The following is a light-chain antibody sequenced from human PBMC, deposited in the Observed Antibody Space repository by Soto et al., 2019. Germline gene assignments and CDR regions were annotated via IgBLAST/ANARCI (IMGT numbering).Light chain of an antibody. CDR2: SNN. J-gene: IGLJ1*01. CDR3: AAWDDSLNVLYV. CDR1: SSNIGSNT. Sequence: QSVLTQPPSASGTPGQRVTISCSVSSSNIGSNTVNWYQQLPGTAPKLLIYSNNQRPSGVPDRFSGSKSGTSASLAISGLQSEDEADYYCAAWDDSLNVLYVFGTGTKLTVL. V-gene: IGLV1-44*01.